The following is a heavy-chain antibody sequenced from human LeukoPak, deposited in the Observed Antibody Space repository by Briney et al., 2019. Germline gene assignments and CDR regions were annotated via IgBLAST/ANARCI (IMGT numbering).Heavy chain of an antibody. D-gene: IGHD3-3*01. CDR1: GFTFNKFY. V-gene: IGHV3-23*01. CDR3: ASGPPFLKYFEY. CDR2: ISVGAEYI. Sequence: GGSLRLSCAASGFTFNKFYMGWVRQAPGKGLEWVSTISVGAEYIFYADSVKGRFTISRDDSNNALYLQMHSLRAEDTALYYCASGPPFLKYFEYWGQGTLVTVSS. J-gene: IGHJ4*02.